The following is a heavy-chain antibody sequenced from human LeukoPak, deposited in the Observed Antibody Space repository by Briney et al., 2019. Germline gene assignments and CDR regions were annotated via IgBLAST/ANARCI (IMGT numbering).Heavy chain of an antibody. CDR3: ARYTTGHGFDV. J-gene: IGHJ4*02. CDR1: GFTFRGNG. D-gene: IGHD2/OR15-2a*01. CDR2: IWYDGSDA. Sequence: PGRSLRLSCAASGFTFRGNGMHWVRQAPGRGLEWVTYIWYDGSDADYADPVKGRFTISRDNSKNTLYLQMNSLRAEDTAVYYCARYTTGHGFDVWGQGTLVTVSS. V-gene: IGHV3-33*08.